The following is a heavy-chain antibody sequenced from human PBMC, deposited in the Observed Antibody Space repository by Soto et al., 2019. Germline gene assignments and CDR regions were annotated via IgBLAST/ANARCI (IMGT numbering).Heavy chain of an antibody. CDR1: GFTFSTYA. Sequence: HPGGSLRLSCAASGFTFSTYAMSWVRQAPGKGLEWVSAISGSGGSTYYAESVKGRFTISRDNSKNTLYLQMNSLRAEDTSVYYCAKGHKLSTSCYGLCYYYYYDMDVWGQGTTVTVSS. CDR2: ISGSGGST. D-gene: IGHD2-2*01. CDR3: AKGHKLSTSCYGLCYYYYYDMDV. V-gene: IGHV3-23*01. J-gene: IGHJ6*02.